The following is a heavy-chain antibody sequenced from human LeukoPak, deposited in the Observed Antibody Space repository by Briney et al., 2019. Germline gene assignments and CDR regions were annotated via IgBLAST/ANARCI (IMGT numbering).Heavy chain of an antibody. CDR3: AESNGYGLIDI. Sequence: SETLSLTCAVYGGSFSGYYWSWIRQPPEKGLEWIGEINHSGSTNYNPSLKSRVTISVDTSKNQFSLKLSSVTAADTAVYYCAESNGYGLIDIWGQGTMVTVSS. CDR1: GGSFSGYY. V-gene: IGHV4-34*01. D-gene: IGHD3-10*01. CDR2: INHSGST. J-gene: IGHJ3*02.